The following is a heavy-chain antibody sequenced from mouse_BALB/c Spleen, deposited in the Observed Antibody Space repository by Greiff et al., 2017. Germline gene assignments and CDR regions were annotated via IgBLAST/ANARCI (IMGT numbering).Heavy chain of an antibody. Sequence: QVHVKQSGAELVKPGASVKLSCKASGYTFTEYIIHWVKKRSGQGLEWIGWFYPGSGSIKYNEKFKDKGTLTADKSSSTVSMELSRLTSEDSAVFFCARHEEGGRFAYWGQGTLVTVSA. CDR1: GYTFTEYI. V-gene: IGHV1-62-2*01. J-gene: IGHJ3*01. CDR2: FYPGSGSI. CDR3: ARHEEGGRFAY.